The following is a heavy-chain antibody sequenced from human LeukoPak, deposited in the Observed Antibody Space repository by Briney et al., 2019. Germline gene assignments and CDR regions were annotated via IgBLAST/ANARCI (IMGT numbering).Heavy chain of an antibody. CDR3: ASRPAGSTWYGVFDY. CDR2: VFYPGST. Sequence: PSETLSLTCTVSGRPIDRHYWSWIRQPPGKGLEWIGYVFYPGSTNYNPSLKSRVTMSLDTSRDQFSLRLTSVTAADTAIYYCASRPAGSTWYGVFDYWSQGTLVTVSS. D-gene: IGHD6-13*01. V-gene: IGHV4-59*11. CDR1: GRPIDRHY. J-gene: IGHJ4*02.